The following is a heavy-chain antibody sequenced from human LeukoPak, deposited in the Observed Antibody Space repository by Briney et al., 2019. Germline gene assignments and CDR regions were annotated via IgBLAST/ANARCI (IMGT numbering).Heavy chain of an antibody. J-gene: IGHJ4*02. CDR1: GFIFSSYG. CDR3: VSFYETY. Sequence: GGSLRLSCAASGFIFSSYGMSWVRQAPGKGLEWVSAISGSGDTTYYADSVKGRFTISRDNSKNTVYLQMNNLRAEDTAVYYCVSFYETYWGRGTLVTVSS. V-gene: IGHV3-23*01. CDR2: ISGSGDTT. D-gene: IGHD2-2*01.